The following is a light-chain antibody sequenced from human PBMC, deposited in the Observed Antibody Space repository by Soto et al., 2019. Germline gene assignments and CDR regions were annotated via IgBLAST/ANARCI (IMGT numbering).Light chain of an antibody. V-gene: IGLV1-51*02. CDR1: SSNIGSNY. Sequence: QSVLTQPPSVSAAPGQKVTISCSGSSSNIGSNYVSWYQQVPGTAPKLLIYENDKRPSGIPDRFSGSKYGTSATLGVTGLQIGDEADYYCGTWDSSLSAHVFATGTKLTVL. CDR2: END. J-gene: IGLJ1*01. CDR3: GTWDSSLSAHV.